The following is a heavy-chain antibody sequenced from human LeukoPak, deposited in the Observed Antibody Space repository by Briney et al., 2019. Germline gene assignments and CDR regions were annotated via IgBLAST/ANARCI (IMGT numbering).Heavy chain of an antibody. V-gene: IGHV3-66*01. J-gene: IGHJ3*02. CDR2: IYSGGST. CDR1: GFTVSSNY. D-gene: IGHD6-19*01. CDR3: ARSQGYSSGWNFAFDI. Sequence: PGGSLRLSCAASGFTVSSNYMSWVRQAPGKGLEWVSVIYSGGSTYYADSVKGRFTISRDNSKNTLYLQMNSLRAEDTAVYYCARSQGYSSGWNFAFDIWGQGTMVTVSS.